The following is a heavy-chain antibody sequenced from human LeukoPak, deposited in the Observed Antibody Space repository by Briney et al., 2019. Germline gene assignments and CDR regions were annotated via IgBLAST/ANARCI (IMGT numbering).Heavy chain of an antibody. CDR3: ASQGSGYDSPIDH. V-gene: IGHV3-23*01. D-gene: IGHD5-12*01. CDR1: GFTFSNFV. J-gene: IGHJ4*02. Sequence: GGSLRLSCAASGFTFSNFVMSWVRQAPGKGLEWVSYISGSGDSTNYADSVKGRFTISRDNSKNTLYLQMNSLRAEDTAVYYCASQGSGYDSPIDHWGQGTLVTVSS. CDR2: ISGSGDST.